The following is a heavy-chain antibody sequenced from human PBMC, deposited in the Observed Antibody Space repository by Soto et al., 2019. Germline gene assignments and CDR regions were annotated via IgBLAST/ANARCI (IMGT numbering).Heavy chain of an antibody. D-gene: IGHD3-10*01. V-gene: IGHV3-30-3*01. CDR3: ARVWFGDPVYGMDV. CDR2: ISYDGSNK. J-gene: IGHJ6*02. Sequence: TGGSLRLSWAASGLTFSNYAMHWVRQAPGKGLEWVALISYDGSNKYYADSVKGRFTISRDNSNNMLYLQMNSLRAEDTAVYYCARVWFGDPVYGMDVWGQGTTVTVSS. CDR1: GLTFSNYA.